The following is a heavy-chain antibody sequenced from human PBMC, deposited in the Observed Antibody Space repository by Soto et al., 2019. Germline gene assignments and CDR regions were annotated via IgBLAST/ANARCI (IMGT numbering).Heavy chain of an antibody. Sequence: QVQLVQSGAEVKKPGSSVKVSCKASGGTFSSYAISWVRQAPGQGLEWMGGIIPIFGSTNYAQNFQGRVTITADESTSTAYMELSSLRSEDTAVYYCASTYDSSGYYLGNNWFVPWGQGTLVTVSS. V-gene: IGHV1-69*01. CDR1: GGTFSSYA. CDR3: ASTYDSSGYYLGNNWFVP. J-gene: IGHJ5*02. CDR2: IIPIFGST. D-gene: IGHD3-22*01.